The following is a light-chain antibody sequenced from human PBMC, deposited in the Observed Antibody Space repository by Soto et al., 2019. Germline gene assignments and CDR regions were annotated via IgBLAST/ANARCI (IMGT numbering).Light chain of an antibody. CDR2: SNN. CDR1: SSNIVSNT. Sequence: QSVLTQPPSASGTPGQRVTISCSGSSSNIVSNTVNWYQQLPGTAPKLLIYSNNQRPSGVPDRFSGSKSGTSASLAISGLQSEDEADYYCAAWDDSLNGPNYVFGTGTKLTVL. V-gene: IGLV1-44*01. CDR3: AAWDDSLNGPNYV. J-gene: IGLJ1*01.